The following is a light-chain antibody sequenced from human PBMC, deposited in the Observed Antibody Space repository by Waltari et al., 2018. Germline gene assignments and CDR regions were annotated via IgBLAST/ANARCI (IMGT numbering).Light chain of an antibody. CDR1: QSVSAN. CDR2: AVS. CDR3: QQYDNWPPLT. V-gene: IGKV3-15*01. J-gene: IGKJ4*01. Sequence: IVMTQSPATLSVSPGERVTLSCRASQSVSANLAWYQQKPGQAPRLLIYAVSTRATGIPARFTGSGSGTEFTLTIRSLQPEDFAVYHCQQYDNWPPLTFGGGTKVEIK.